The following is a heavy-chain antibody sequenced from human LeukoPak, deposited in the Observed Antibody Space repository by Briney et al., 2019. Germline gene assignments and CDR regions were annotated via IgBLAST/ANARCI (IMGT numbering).Heavy chain of an antibody. D-gene: IGHD6-6*01. J-gene: IGHJ6*03. CDR3: ARAPLPGIAARPWDYYYYMDV. V-gene: IGHV1-69-2*01. CDR1: GYTFTDYY. CDR2: VDPEDGET. Sequence: ASVKISCKASGYTFTDYYMHWVQQAPGKGLEWMGRVDPEDGETIYAQKLQGRVTMTTDTSTSTAYMELRSLRSDDTAVYYCARAPLPGIAARPWDYYYYMDVWGKGTTVTVSS.